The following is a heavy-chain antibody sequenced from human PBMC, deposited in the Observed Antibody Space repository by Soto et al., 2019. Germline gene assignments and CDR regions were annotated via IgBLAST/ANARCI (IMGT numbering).Heavy chain of an antibody. J-gene: IGHJ4*02. Sequence: EVQLVESGGGLVQPGGSLRLSCAASGFMFSTYWMTWGDPAPGKGLEWGANIKHDGSEKYYVDSVKGRFSVSRDNAENALHLQISSLRVDYTAVYYGAKNGRPYGSSWVDHLGQGTLVTVSS. CDR2: IKHDGSEK. V-gene: IGHV3-7*03. CDR3: AKNGRPYGSSWVDH. D-gene: IGHD6-13*01. CDR1: GFMFSTYW.